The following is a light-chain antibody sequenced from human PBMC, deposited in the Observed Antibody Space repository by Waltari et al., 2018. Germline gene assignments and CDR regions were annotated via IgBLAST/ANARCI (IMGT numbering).Light chain of an antibody. V-gene: IGLV2-14*03. CDR3: SSYTSSSALV. CDR2: DVT. CDR1: SSYVGCYNP. J-gene: IGLJ2*01. Sequence: QSALTQSASVSGSPGQSITIPFTGTSSYVGCYNPFPWYQQHPGKAPKLMIYDVTNRPSGVSNRFSGSKSGNTASLTISGLQAEDEADYYCSSYTSSSALVFGGGTKLTVL.